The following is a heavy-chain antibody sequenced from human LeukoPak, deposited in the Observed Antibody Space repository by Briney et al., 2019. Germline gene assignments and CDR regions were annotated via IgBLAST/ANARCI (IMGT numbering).Heavy chain of an antibody. CDR2: IKPDGSDK. J-gene: IGHJ6*04. CDR3: ARRVGGSRNMDV. Sequence: GGSLRLSCAASGFTFTNYLMTWVRQAPGKGLEWVANIKPDGSDKNYVDSVKSRFTISRDNAKNSLYLQMNSLRAEDTVMYYCARRVGGSRNMDVWGEGTTVTVSS. CDR1: GFTFTNYL. D-gene: IGHD2-15*01. V-gene: IGHV3-7*03.